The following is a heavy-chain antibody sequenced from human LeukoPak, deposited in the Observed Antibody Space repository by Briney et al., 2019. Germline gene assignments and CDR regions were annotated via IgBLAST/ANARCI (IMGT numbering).Heavy chain of an antibody. Sequence: GGSLRLSCAASGFTFSSYAMSWVRQAPGKGLEWVSAISGSGGSTYYADSVKGRFTISRDNSKNTLYLQMNSLRAEDTAVYCCARGAITMIVFVINQFDYWGQGTLVTVSS. J-gene: IGHJ4*02. CDR3: ARGAITMIVFVINQFDY. CDR1: GFTFSSYA. D-gene: IGHD3-22*01. V-gene: IGHV3-23*01. CDR2: ISGSGGST.